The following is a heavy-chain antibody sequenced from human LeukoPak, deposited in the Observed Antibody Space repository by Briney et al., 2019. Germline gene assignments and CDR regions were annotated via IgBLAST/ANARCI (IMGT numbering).Heavy chain of an antibody. V-gene: IGHV4-61*01. CDR2: IYYSGST. J-gene: IGHJ4*02. CDR1: GGPISSSSYY. D-gene: IGHD1-26*01. Sequence: PSETLSLTCTVPGGPISSSSYYWGWIRQPPGKGLEWIGYIYYSGSTNYNPSLKSRVTISVDTSKNQFSLKLSSVTAADTAVYYCARDYSGSHDYWGQGTLVTVSS. CDR3: ARDYSGSHDY.